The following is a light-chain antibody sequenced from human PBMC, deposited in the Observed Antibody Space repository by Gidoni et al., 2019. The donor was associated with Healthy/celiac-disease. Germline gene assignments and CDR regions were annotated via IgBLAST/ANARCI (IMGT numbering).Light chain of an antibody. Sequence: SSELTQDPAVPLALGQTVRITCQGDSLRSDYASWYQQKPGQAPVLVIYGKNNRPSGIPDRFSGSSSGNTASLTITGAQAEDEADYYCNSRDSSGNHLRVFGGGTKLTVL. V-gene: IGLV3-19*01. CDR1: SLRSDY. J-gene: IGLJ3*02. CDR2: GKN. CDR3: NSRDSSGNHLRV.